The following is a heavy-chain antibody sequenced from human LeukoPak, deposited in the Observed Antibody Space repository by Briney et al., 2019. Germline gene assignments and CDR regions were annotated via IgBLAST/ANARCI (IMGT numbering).Heavy chain of an antibody. Sequence: SETLSLTCTVSGGSISSYYWSWIRQPPGKGLEWTGYIYYSGSTKYNPSLKSRVTISVDMSKNQFSLKLSSVTAADTAVYYCARQSGVTMIVVVADDAFDIWGQGTMVTVSS. V-gene: IGHV4-59*01. CDR1: GGSISSYY. J-gene: IGHJ3*02. D-gene: IGHD3-22*01. CDR3: ARQSGVTMIVVVADDAFDI. CDR2: IYYSGST.